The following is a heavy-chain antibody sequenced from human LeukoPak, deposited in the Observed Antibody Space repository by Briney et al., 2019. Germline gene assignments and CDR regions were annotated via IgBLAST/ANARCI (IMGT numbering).Heavy chain of an antibody. CDR1: GFTFSTYN. V-gene: IGHV3-48*01. CDR2: ISSSSRVI. D-gene: IGHD6-19*01. Sequence: GGSLRLSCSASGFTFSTYNMNWVRQAPGKGLEWVSYISSSSRVIFYADSVRGRFTISRDNAKNSLYLQMNSLRADDTAVYYCARVVSVQWLATYYFDYWGQGTLVTVSS. J-gene: IGHJ4*02. CDR3: ARVVSVQWLATYYFDY.